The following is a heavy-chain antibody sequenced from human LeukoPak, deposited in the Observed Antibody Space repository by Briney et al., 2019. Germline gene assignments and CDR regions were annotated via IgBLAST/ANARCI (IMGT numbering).Heavy chain of an antibody. Sequence: GASVKVSCKASGYTFTSYGSSWVRQAPGQGLEWMGWISAYNGNTNYAQKLQGRVTMTTDTSTSTAYTELRSLRSDDTAVYYCARDRGSGSYYPIDYWGQGTLVTVSS. CDR1: GYTFTSYG. J-gene: IGHJ4*02. V-gene: IGHV1-18*01. CDR2: ISAYNGNT. CDR3: ARDRGSGSYYPIDY. D-gene: IGHD1-26*01.